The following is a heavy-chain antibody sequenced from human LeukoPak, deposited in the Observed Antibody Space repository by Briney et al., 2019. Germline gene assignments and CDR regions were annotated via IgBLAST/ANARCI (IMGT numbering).Heavy chain of an antibody. CDR1: GGSFSGYY. D-gene: IGHD2-21*02. CDR2: INHSGST. Sequence: SETLSLTCAVYGGSFSGYYWSWIRQPPGKGLEWIGEINHSGSTNYNPSLKSRVTISVDTSKTQFSLKLNSVTAADTAVYYCSSISYCGGDCYSDHWGQGNLVTVSS. J-gene: IGHJ4*02. V-gene: IGHV4-34*01. CDR3: SSISYCGGDCYSDH.